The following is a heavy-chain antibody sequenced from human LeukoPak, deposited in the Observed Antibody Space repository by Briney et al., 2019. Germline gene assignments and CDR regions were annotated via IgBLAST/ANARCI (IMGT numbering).Heavy chain of an antibody. V-gene: IGHV1-69*13. J-gene: IGHJ4*02. CDR1: RGTFSGYA. CDR3: ARALVPAAYSDFDY. CDR2: IIPIFGTA. D-gene: IGHD2-2*01. Sequence: SVKVSCKASRGTFSGYAISWVQQAPGQGLEWMGGIIPIFGTANYAQKFQGRVTITADESTSTAYMELSSLRSEDTAVYYCARALVPAAYSDFDYWGLGTLVTVSS.